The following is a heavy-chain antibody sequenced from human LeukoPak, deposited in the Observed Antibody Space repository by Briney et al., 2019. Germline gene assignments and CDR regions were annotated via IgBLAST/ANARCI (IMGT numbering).Heavy chain of an antibody. J-gene: IGHJ4*02. V-gene: IGHV1-2*02. CDR2: INPNSGGT. D-gene: IGHD2-2*01. CDR3: ARDRRPHCSSTSCYPYYFDY. CDR1: GYTFTVYY. Sequence: ASVKVSCKASGYTFTVYYMHWVRQAPGQGLEWMGWINPNSGGTNYAQKFQGRVTMTRDTSISTAYMELSRLRSDDTAVYYCARDRRPHCSSTSCYPYYFDYWGQGTLVTVSS.